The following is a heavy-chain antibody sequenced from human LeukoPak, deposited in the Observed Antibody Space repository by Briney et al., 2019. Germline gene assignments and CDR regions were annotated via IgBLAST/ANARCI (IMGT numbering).Heavy chain of an antibody. CDR2: IYHSGST. D-gene: IGHD1-26*01. CDR3: ARDRQVVGAHFDY. CDR1: GFIVSSNC. Sequence: GSLRLSCVASGFIVSSNCMTWVRQPPGKGLEWIGEIYHSGSTNYNPSLKSRVTISVDKSKNQFSLKLSSVTAADTAVYYCARDRQVVGAHFDYWGQGTLVTVSS. J-gene: IGHJ4*02. V-gene: IGHV4-4*02.